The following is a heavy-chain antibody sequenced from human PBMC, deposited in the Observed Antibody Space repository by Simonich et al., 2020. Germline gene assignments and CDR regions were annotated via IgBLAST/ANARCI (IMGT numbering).Heavy chain of an antibody. Sequence: QPGGSLRLSCAASGFTFSSYEMNWVRQAPGKGLEWVSYISSSGSTIYYADSVKGRFTISRDNAKNSLYLQMNSLRAEDTAVYYCAREYSSSSDPYWYFDLWGRGTLVTVSS. CDR1: GFTFSSYE. D-gene: IGHD6-6*01. CDR3: AREYSSSSDPYWYFDL. V-gene: IGHV3-48*03. J-gene: IGHJ2*01. CDR2: ISSSGSTI.